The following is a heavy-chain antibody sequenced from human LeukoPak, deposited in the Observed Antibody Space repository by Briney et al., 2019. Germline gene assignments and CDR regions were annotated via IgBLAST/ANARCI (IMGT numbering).Heavy chain of an antibody. D-gene: IGHD1-26*01. V-gene: IGHV4-39*01. J-gene: IGHJ4*02. CDR1: GGSISSSSYY. Sequence: PSETLSLTCTVSGGSISSSSYYWGWIRQPPGKGLEWIGSIYYSGSTYYNPSLKSRVTISVDTSKNQFSLKLSSVTAADTAVYYCARQLRGSYYANFDYWGQGTLVTVSS. CDR3: ARQLRGSYYANFDY. CDR2: IYYSGST.